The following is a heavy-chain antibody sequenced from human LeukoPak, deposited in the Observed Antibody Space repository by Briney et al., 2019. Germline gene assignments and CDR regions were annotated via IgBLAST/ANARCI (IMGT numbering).Heavy chain of an antibody. CDR1: GSRFTSYW. Sequence: GGSLEISCQGSGSRFTSYWIGWVRQLPGKGLEGMGIIYPGDSDTRYSPSFQGQVTISADKSISTAYLQWSSLKASDTAMYYCATPEGDTAMAANWGQGTLVTVSS. D-gene: IGHD5-18*01. CDR3: ATPEGDTAMAAN. CDR2: IYPGDSDT. V-gene: IGHV5-51*01. J-gene: IGHJ4*02.